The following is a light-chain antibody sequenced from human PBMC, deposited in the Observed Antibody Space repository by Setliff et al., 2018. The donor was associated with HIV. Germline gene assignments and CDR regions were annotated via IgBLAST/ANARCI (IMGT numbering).Light chain of an antibody. CDR1: QSISSY. Sequence: DIQMTQSPTSLSASVGDRVTITCRASQSISSYLNWYQQNPGKAPKLLIYAASSLQSGVPSRFSGSGSGTDFTLTISSLQPEDFATYYCQQSYSTRLFGPGTKVDIK. CDR2: AAS. CDR3: QQSYSTRL. V-gene: IGKV1-39*01. J-gene: IGKJ3*01.